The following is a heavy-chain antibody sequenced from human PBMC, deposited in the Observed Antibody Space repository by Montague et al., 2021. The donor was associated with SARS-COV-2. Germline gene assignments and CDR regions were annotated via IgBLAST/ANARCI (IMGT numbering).Heavy chain of an antibody. V-gene: IGHV3-23*01. Sequence: SLRLSCAASGFTFSSYAMSWVRQAPEKGLEWVSDISGGGGSTDYADSVKGRFTIFRDNSKNMLYLQMNSLRAEDTAVYYCARGYTSSWHLFQFLQYWGQGTLVTVAS. D-gene: IGHD6-13*01. CDR1: GFTFSSYA. CDR2: ISGGGGST. CDR3: ARGYTSSWHLFQFLQY. J-gene: IGHJ1*01.